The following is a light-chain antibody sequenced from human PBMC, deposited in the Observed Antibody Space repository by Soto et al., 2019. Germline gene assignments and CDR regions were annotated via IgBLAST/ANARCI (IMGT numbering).Light chain of an antibody. CDR2: DAS. V-gene: IGKV1-9*01. CDR3: QQLNTWPII. CDR1: QGISAY. Sequence: DILLTQSPSFLSASVGDRVTITCRASQGISAYLAWYQHQPGKAPELLIYDASTLQSGVPSRFSGSGSGTEFTLTISSLQPEDFATYYCQQLNTWPIIFGQGTRLEIK. J-gene: IGKJ5*01.